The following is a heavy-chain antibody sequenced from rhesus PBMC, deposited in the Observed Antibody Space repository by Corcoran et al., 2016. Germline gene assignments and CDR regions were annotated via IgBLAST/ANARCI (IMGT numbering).Heavy chain of an antibody. V-gene: IGHV4-160*01. Sequence: QVQLQASGPGLVKASETLSLTCAVCGGSVSSHYWRLLRPYHGQGLEWIGRISGSGGGADYNPTLTSRGTLSIATSKNQVSLTLTSGTAADTALYFCATVVGVPGSLDVWGRGVLVTVSS. D-gene: IGHD2-39*02. J-gene: IGHJ5-2*02. CDR3: ATVVGVPGSLDV. CDR1: GGSVSSHY. CDR2: ISGSGGGA.